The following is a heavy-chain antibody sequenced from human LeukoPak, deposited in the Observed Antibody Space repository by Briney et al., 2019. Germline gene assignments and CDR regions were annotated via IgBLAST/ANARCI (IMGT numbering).Heavy chain of an antibody. J-gene: IGHJ3*02. CDR1: GFTFSSYG. CDR3: AKRSPSAGAFDI. V-gene: IGHV3-30*02. Sequence: PGGSLRLSCAASGFTFSSYGMHWVRQAPGKGLEWVAVIWYDGSNKYYADSVKGRFTISRDNSKNTLYLQMDSLRAEDTAVYYCAKRSPSAGAFDIWGQGTMVTVSS. CDR2: IWYDGSNK.